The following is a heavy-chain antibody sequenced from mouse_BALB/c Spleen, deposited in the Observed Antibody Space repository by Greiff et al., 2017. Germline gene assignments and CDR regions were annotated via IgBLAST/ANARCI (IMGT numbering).Heavy chain of an antibody. J-gene: IGHJ2*01. D-gene: IGHD2-2*01. CDR1: GFSLTSYG. CDR2: IWAGGST. Sequence: VMLVESGPGLVAPSQSLSITCTVSGFSLTSYGVHWVRQPPGKGLEWLGVIWAGGSTNYNSALMSRLSISKDNSKSQVFLKMNSLQTDDTAMYYCASYGYDRGYFDYWGQGTTLTVSS. V-gene: IGHV2-9*02. CDR3: ASYGYDRGYFDY.